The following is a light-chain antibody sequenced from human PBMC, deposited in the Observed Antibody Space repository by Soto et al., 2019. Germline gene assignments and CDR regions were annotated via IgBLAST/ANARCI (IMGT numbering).Light chain of an antibody. J-gene: IGKJ4*01. V-gene: IGKV3-20*01. Sequence: ENALTQSPGTLSFSPGERATLSCRASQSLSSSYLAWYQQKPGQAPRLLIYGAASRATGIPDRFSGSGSGTDFTLTISRLEPEDFAVYYYQQFATSPLTVGGGTKVEIK. CDR1: QSLSSSY. CDR3: QQFATSPLT. CDR2: GAA.